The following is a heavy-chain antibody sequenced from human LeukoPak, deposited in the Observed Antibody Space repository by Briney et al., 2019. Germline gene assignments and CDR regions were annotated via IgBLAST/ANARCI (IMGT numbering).Heavy chain of an antibody. D-gene: IGHD6-6*01. Sequence: PGGSLRLSCAASGFSVSNTYMTWFRQAPGKGLEWVANIKQDGSEKYYVDSVKGRFTISRDNAKNSLYLQMNSLRAEDTAVYYCARQGAARGPADFWGQGTLVTVSS. V-gene: IGHV3-7*01. CDR3: ARQGAARGPADF. J-gene: IGHJ4*02. CDR2: IKQDGSEK. CDR1: GFSVSNTY.